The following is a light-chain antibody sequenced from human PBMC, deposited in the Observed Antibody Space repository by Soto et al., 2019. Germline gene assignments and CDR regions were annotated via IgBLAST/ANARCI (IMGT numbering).Light chain of an antibody. Sequence: QSALTQPRSVSGSPGQSVTISCTGTSSDVGSYNYVSWYQQHPGKAPKLMVYDVSKRPSGVPDRFSGSKSGNTAYLTISGLQADDEADYYCCSFAGSYSWVFGGGTKLTVL. J-gene: IGLJ3*02. CDR2: DVS. CDR1: SSDVGSYNY. CDR3: CSFAGSYSWV. V-gene: IGLV2-11*01.